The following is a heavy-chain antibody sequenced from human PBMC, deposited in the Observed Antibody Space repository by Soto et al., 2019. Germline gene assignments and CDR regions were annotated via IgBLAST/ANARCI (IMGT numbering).Heavy chain of an antibody. CDR2: IYSGGST. V-gene: IGHV3-53*01. J-gene: IGHJ1*01. Sequence: EVQLVESGGGLIQPGAYLRLSCAASGFTVSSNYMSWVRQAPGKGLEWVSVIYSGGSTYYADSVKGRFTLSRDNSKNTLYLQMNSLRAEDTAVYYCARDLVASGYPEYFQHWGQGTLVTVSS. CDR1: GFTVSSNY. CDR3: ARDLVASGYPEYFQH. D-gene: IGHD3-22*01.